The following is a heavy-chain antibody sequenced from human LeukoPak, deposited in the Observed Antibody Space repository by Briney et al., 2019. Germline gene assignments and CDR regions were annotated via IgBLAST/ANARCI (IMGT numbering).Heavy chain of an antibody. CDR2: ISYNGNQ. CDR1: GFTFVNYG. V-gene: IGHV3-30-3*01. CDR3: ARDPLDISRWANAFDI. Sequence: GGSLRLSCAASGFTFVNYGFHWVRQAPVKALEWVAFISYNGNQKYGDSVRGRFTVSRENSKNTLYLQMNGLRPEDTAVYYCARDPLDISRWANAFDIWGQGTMVTVSS. D-gene: IGHD2-2*03. J-gene: IGHJ3*02.